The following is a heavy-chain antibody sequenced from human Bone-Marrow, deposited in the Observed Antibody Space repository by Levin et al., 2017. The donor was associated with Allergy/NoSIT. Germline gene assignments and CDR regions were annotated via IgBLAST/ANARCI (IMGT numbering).Heavy chain of an antibody. Sequence: GSGPTLVKPTQTLTLTCTLSGFSLSTTGVRVNWIRQPPGKALEWLARIDWDGDTFYNTSLKTRLTVFKDTSKNQVVLTMTNLDPVDTATYYCARMAVIGTLDYWGQGTLVTVSS. CDR3: ARMAVIGTLDY. CDR2: IDWDGDT. CDR1: GFSLSTTGVR. V-gene: IGHV2-70*04. D-gene: IGHD1/OR15-1a*01. J-gene: IGHJ4*02.